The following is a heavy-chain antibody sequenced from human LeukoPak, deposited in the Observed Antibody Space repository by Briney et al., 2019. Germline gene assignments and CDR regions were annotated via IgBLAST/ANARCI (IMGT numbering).Heavy chain of an antibody. J-gene: IGHJ4*02. CDR2: ISSSGITI. Sequence: GGSLRLSCAASGFTFRNYYMSWIRQAPGKGLEWLSYISSSGITIYYADSVKGRFTISRDNAKNSLFLQMNSLSPEDTAVYYCAREGGWVATPTVYWGQGTLVTVSS. CDR3: AREGGWVATPTVY. D-gene: IGHD5-12*01. CDR1: GFTFRNYY. V-gene: IGHV3-11*01.